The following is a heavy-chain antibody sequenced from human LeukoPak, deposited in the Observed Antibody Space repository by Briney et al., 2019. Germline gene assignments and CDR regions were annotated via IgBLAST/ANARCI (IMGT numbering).Heavy chain of an antibody. CDR3: ARLYSAFDI. D-gene: IGHD2-21*01. J-gene: IGHJ3*02. CDR2: IYYSGST. CDR1: GGSISSYY. Sequence: KASETLSLTCTVSGGSISSYYWSWIRQPPGKGLEWIGYIYYSGSTNYNPSLKSRVTISVDTSKNQFSLELSSVTAADTAVYYCARLYSAFDIWGQGTMVTVSS. V-gene: IGHV4-59*01.